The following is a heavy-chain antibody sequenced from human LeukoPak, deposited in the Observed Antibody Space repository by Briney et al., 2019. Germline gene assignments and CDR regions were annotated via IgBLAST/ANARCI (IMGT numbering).Heavy chain of an antibody. CDR3: AREGDQEYYYDSSGYYSDY. V-gene: IGHV3-23*01. CDR1: GFTFSSYA. J-gene: IGHJ4*02. D-gene: IGHD3-22*01. Sequence: GGSLRLSCAASGFTFSSYAMSWVRQAPGKGLEWVSAISGSGGSTYYADSVKGRFTISRDNSKNTLYLQMNSLRAEDTAVYYCAREGDQEYYYDSSGYYSDYWGQGTLVTVSS. CDR2: ISGSGGST.